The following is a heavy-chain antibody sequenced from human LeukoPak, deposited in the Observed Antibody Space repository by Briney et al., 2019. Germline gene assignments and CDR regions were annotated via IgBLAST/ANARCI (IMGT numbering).Heavy chain of an antibody. V-gene: IGHV3-23*01. CDR3: AKDLAIAVAGSFDY. Sequence: GGSLRLSCAASGFTFSSYAMSWVRQAPGKGLEWVSAISGSGGSTYYADSVKGRFTISRDNSKNTLYLQMNSLRAEGTAVYYCAKDLAIAVAGSFDYWGQGTLVTVSS. D-gene: IGHD6-19*01. CDR1: GFTFSSYA. CDR2: ISGSGGST. J-gene: IGHJ4*02.